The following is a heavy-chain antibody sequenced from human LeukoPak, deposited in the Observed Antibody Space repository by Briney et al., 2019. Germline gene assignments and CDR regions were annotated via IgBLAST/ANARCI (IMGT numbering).Heavy chain of an antibody. CDR2: IGTAGDT. Sequence: GGSLRLSCAASGFTFSSYDMHWVRQATGKGLEWVSAIGTAGDTYYPGSVKGRFTISRENAKNSLYLQMNSLRAEDTAVYYCARDRHCANGVCHNSAGMDVWGQGTAVTVSS. V-gene: IGHV3-13*01. D-gene: IGHD2-8*01. J-gene: IGHJ6*02. CDR3: ARDRHCANGVCHNSAGMDV. CDR1: GFTFSSYD.